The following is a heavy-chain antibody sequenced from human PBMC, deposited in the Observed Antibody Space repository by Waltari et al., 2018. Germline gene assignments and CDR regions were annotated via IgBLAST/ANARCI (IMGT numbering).Heavy chain of an antibody. CDR2: IYHDGKT. J-gene: IGHJ1*01. D-gene: IGHD2-2*03. CDR1: GSFINTGFF. CDR3: ARQTLGYCTSSACRRLEK. V-gene: IGHV4-38-2*01. Sequence: VQLQESGPGLVRPSATLSLTCDVSGSFINTGFFWGWVRQPPGEGLEWIGNIYHDGKTYYNPSLKHRLMISLDTSKNQISLRLNFVDAADTAVYYCARQTLGYCTSSACRRLEKWGQGILVTVSS.